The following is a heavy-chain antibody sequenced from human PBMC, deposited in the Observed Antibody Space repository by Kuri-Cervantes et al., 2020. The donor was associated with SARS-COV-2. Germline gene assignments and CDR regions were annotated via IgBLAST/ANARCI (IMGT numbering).Heavy chain of an antibody. Sequence: GESLKISCAASGFTVSSNYMSWVRQAPGKGLEWVSVIYSGGSTYYADSVKGRFTISRDNSKNTPYLQMNSLRAEDTAVYYCARVVGIRGYFDYWGQGTLVTVS. D-gene: IGHD3-10*01. J-gene: IGHJ4*02. V-gene: IGHV3-53*01. CDR3: ARVVGIRGYFDY. CDR2: IYSGGST. CDR1: GFTVSSNY.